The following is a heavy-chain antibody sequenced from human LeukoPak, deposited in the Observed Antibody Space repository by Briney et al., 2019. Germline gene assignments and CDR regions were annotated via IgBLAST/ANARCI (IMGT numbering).Heavy chain of an antibody. CDR1: GGSFSGYY. CDR2: INHSGST. Sequence: SETLSLTCAVYGGSFSGYYWSWIRQSPGKGLEWIGEINHSGSTNYNPSLKSRVTISVDTSKNQFSLKLSSVTAADTAVYYCARGRGRLFDPWGQGTLVTVSS. J-gene: IGHJ5*02. V-gene: IGHV4-34*01. CDR3: ARGRGRLFDP.